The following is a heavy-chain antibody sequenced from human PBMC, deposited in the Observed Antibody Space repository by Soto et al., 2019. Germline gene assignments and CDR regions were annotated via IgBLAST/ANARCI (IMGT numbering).Heavy chain of an antibody. CDR1: GFTFSSYT. V-gene: IGHV3-23*01. CDR3: AKDRGKRGRFDY. CDR2: ISGSGGSI. J-gene: IGHJ4*02. Sequence: EVQLLESGGGLVQPGGSLRLSCAASGFTFSSYTMSWVRQAPGKGLEWVSAISGSGGSIYYADSVKGRFTISRDNSKNPLYLQMNSLRAEDTAVYYCAKDRGKRGRFDYWGQGTLVTVSS. D-gene: IGHD3-16*01.